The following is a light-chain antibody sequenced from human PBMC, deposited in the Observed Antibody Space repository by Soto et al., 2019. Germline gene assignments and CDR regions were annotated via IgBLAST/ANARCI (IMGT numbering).Light chain of an antibody. CDR3: QQYNTYSWT. CDR1: QSVSSN. J-gene: IGKJ1*01. V-gene: IGKV3-15*01. CDR2: GAS. Sequence: EIVMTQSPATLSVSPGERATLSCRASQSVSSNLAWYQQKPGQAPRLLIYGASTRATGIPARFSGSGSGTEFTLTISSLQPEDFATYYCQQYNTYSWTFGQGTKVDIK.